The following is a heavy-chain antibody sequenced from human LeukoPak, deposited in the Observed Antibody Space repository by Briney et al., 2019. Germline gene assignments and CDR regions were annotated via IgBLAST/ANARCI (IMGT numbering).Heavy chain of an antibody. D-gene: IGHD3-22*01. CDR2: ISSSSSYI. CDR3: ARTGSGYYIDY. Sequence: GGSLRVSCAASGITFSSYSMNWVRQAPGKGLEWVSYISSSSSYIYYADSVKGRFTISRDNAKNSLYLQMNSLRAEDTAVYYCARTGSGYYIDYWGQGTLVTVSS. V-gene: IGHV3-21*01. J-gene: IGHJ4*02. CDR1: GITFSSYS.